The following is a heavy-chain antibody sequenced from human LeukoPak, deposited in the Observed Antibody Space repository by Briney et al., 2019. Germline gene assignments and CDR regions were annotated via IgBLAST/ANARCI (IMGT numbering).Heavy chain of an antibody. CDR1: GYTFTGYY. D-gene: IGHD6-19*01. V-gene: IGHV1-2*02. CDR2: INPNSGDT. CDR3: ARLPPISGWYWTDY. J-gene: IGHJ4*02. Sequence: ASVKVSCKASGYTFTGYYIHWVRQAPGQGLEWMGWINPNSGDTNYAQKLQGRVTMTTDTSTSTAYMELRSLRSDDTAVYYCARLPPISGWYWTDYWGQGTLVTVSS.